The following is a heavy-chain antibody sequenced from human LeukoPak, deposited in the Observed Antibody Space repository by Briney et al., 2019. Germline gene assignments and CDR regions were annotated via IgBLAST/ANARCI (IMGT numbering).Heavy chain of an antibody. D-gene: IGHD6-19*01. CDR1: GFTFSSYW. CDR2: INQNGSEK. CDR3: ARALGNSDWLDY. V-gene: IGHV3-7*03. J-gene: IGHJ4*02. Sequence: KPGGSLRLSCAASGFTFSSYWMSWVRQAPGKGLEWVVNINQNGSEKYYVDSVKGRFTISRDNAKNSLYLQMNSLRAEDTAVYYCARALGNSDWLDYWGQGTLVTVSS.